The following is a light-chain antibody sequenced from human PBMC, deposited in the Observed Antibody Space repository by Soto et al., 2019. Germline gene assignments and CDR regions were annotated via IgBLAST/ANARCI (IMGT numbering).Light chain of an antibody. CDR1: QSVSSY. CDR3: QQRSNWPVT. J-gene: IGKJ1*01. V-gene: IGKV3-11*01. Sequence: EIVLTQSPATLSLSTGERATLSCRASQSVSSYFAWYQQKPGQAPRLLIYDASNRATGIPARFSGSGSGTDFTLTISSLEPEDCAVYYCQQRSNWPVTFGQGTRVEIK. CDR2: DAS.